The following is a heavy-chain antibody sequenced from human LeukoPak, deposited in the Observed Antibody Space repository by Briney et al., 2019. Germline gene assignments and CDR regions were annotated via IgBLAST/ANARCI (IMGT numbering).Heavy chain of an antibody. V-gene: IGHV3-23*01. CDR3: AKDRGSGSYCTDY. Sequence: GGSLRLSCAASGFTFGSYALSWVRQAPGKGLQWVSRISGSGGSTYYADSVKGRFTISRDNSKNTLFLQMSSLRAEDTAVYYCAKDRGSGSYCTDYWGQGTLVTVSS. CDR1: GFTFGSYA. J-gene: IGHJ4*02. D-gene: IGHD1-26*01. CDR2: ISGSGGST.